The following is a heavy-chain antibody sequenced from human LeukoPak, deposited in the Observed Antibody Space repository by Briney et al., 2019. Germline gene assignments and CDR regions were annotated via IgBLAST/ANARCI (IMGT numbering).Heavy chain of an antibody. CDR1: GFTFSSYA. CDR3: AKGSHYYDSADYLDY. J-gene: IGHJ4*02. Sequence: GALRLSCAASGFTFSSYAMSWVRQAPGKGLEWVSTLSGSGGNTYYADSVKGRVTISRDNSKNTLYLQMNSLRAEDTAVYHCAKGSHYYDSADYLDYWGQGTLVTVSS. D-gene: IGHD3-22*01. V-gene: IGHV3-23*01. CDR2: LSGSGGNT.